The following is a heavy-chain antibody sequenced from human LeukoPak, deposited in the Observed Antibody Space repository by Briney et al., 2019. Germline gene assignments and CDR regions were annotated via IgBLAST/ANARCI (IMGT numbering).Heavy chain of an antibody. V-gene: IGHV4-39*07. CDR1: GGSISSSNYY. Sequence: SETLSLTCTVSGGSISSSNYYWGWIRQPPGKGLEWIGTIHYSGTTYYNPSLKSRVTLSVDTSKNQFSLKLSSVTAADTAVYYCLRTYYYYNYMDVWGKGTTVTVSS. CDR3: LRTYYYYNYMDV. J-gene: IGHJ6*03. CDR2: IHYSGTT.